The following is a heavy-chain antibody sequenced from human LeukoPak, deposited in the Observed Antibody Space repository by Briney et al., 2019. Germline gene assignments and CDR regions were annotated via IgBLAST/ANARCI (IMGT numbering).Heavy chain of an antibody. CDR1: GYTFTNYD. Sequence: GASVKVSCKASGYTFTNYDINWVRQATGQGLEWMGWMNPNSGNTGYAQKFQGRVTITRNTSISTAYMELSSLRSEDTAVYYCARTYYYDSSGFVNWFDPWGQGTLVTVSS. D-gene: IGHD3-22*01. J-gene: IGHJ5*02. CDR2: MNPNSGNT. CDR3: ARTYYYDSSGFVNWFDP. V-gene: IGHV1-8*03.